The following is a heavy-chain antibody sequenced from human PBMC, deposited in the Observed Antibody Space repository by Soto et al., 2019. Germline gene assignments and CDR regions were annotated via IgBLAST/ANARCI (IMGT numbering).Heavy chain of an antibody. CDR2: IYHSGST. J-gene: IGHJ6*02. D-gene: IGHD4-17*01. CDR3: ATTTVTTYDYYYYGMDV. Sequence: QVQLQESGPGLVKPSGTLSLTCAVSGGSISSSNWWSWVRQPPGKGLEWIGEIYHSGSTNYNPSLTSRVTISVDKSKNQFSLKLSSVTAADTAVYYCATTTVTTYDYYYYGMDVWGQGTTVTVSS. V-gene: IGHV4-4*02. CDR1: GGSISSSNW.